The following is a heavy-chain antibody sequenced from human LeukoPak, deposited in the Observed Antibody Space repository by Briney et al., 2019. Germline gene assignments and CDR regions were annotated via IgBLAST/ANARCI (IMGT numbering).Heavy chain of an antibody. D-gene: IGHD3-22*01. J-gene: IGHJ3*02. CDR3: ALSDYYDSSGYYPPNAFDI. CDR1: GFTFSSYG. CDR2: ISGGGGST. Sequence: GGSLRLSCAASGFTFSSYGMSWVRQAPGKGLEWVSAISGGGGSTYYADSVKGRFTISRDNSKSTLYLQMNSLRAEDTAVYYCALSDYYDSSGYYPPNAFDIWGQGTMVTVSS. V-gene: IGHV3-23*01.